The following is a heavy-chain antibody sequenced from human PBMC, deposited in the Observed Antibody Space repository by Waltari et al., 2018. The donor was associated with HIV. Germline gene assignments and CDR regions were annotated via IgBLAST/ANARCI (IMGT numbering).Heavy chain of an antibody. CDR1: GVSVSGPY. J-gene: IGHJ6*02. CDR3: ARGDWHPNFGMDV. D-gene: IGHD2-21*02. CDR2: LYSGGDT. Sequence: EGQLEESGGGLVQPGGSLRLSCVVSGVSVSGPYVNWVRPAAGKRLEWVPVLYSGGDTKYADSVRGRFTVSRDDSKNMVVLQMKSLRVEDSAIYYCARGDWHPNFGMDVWGPGTTVTVS. V-gene: IGHV3-53*01.